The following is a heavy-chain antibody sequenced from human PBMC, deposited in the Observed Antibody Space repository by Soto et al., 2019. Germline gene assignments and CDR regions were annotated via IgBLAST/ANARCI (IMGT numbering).Heavy chain of an antibody. CDR1: GFTFSDTG. D-gene: IGHD6-19*01. CDR3: AKDLYSSGWYNYFDP. J-gene: IGHJ5*02. V-gene: IGHV3-30*18. CDR2: ISHNGGSK. Sequence: HPGGFLRLSCVGSGFTFSDTGMHWVRQAPGKGLEWVAMISHNGGSKQYKDSVRGRFTISRDNSENTVYLLMDSLRAEDTAVYFCAKDLYSSGWYNYFDPWGQGTLVTVS.